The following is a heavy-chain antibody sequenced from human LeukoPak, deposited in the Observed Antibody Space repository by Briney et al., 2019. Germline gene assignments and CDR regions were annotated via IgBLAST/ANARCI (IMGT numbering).Heavy chain of an antibody. CDR1: GFTFSSYS. Sequence: NPGGSLRLSCAASGFTFSSYSMNWVRQAPGKGLEWVSSISSSSSYIYYADSVKGRFTTSRDNAKNSLYLQMNSLRAEDTAVYYCARGPVAVAGTDYYYYMDVWGKGTTVTVSS. CDR2: ISSSSSYI. J-gene: IGHJ6*03. D-gene: IGHD6-19*01. V-gene: IGHV3-21*01. CDR3: ARGPVAVAGTDYYYYMDV.